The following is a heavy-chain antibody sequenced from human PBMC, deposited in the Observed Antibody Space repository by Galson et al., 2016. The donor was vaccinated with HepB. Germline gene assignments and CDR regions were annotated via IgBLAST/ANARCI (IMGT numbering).Heavy chain of an antibody. CDR1: GYTFTIYY. CDR3: AGAVTRSTENWFDP. J-gene: IGHJ5*02. Sequence: SVKVSCKASGYTFTIYYIHWVRQAPGQGLEWMGIINPSGGITSYAQKFQGRITMTRDTSTSTVYMFLSSLRSEDTAVYYCAGAVTRSTENWFDPWGQGTLVTVSS. V-gene: IGHV1-46*01. D-gene: IGHD4-11*01. CDR2: INPSGGIT.